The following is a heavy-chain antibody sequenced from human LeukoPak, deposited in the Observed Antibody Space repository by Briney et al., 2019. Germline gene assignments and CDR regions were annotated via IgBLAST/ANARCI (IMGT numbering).Heavy chain of an antibody. CDR3: ASGDPVGATPPVDY. V-gene: IGHV3-11*01. J-gene: IGHJ4*02. D-gene: IGHD1-26*01. CDR2: ISSSGSTI. CDR1: GFTFSDYY. Sequence: GGSQRLSCAPAGFTFSDYYMSWIRQAPGKGLEWVSYISSSGSTIYYADSVKGRFTISRDNAKNSLYLQMNSLRAEDTAVYYCASGDPVGATPPVDYWGQGTLVTVSS.